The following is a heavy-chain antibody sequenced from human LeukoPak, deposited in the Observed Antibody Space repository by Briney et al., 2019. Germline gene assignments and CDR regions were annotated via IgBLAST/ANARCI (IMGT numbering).Heavy chain of an antibody. CDR3: ARSPRYCSSTSCFDY. CDR1: GFPVSSNY. CDR2: IYSGGNT. Sequence: PGGSLRLSCAASGFPVSSNYMSWARQAPGKGLEWVSVIYSGGNTYYADSVKGRFTISRDNSKNTLYLQMNSLRAEDTAVYYCARSPRYCSSTSCFDYWGQGTLVTVSS. D-gene: IGHD2-2*01. V-gene: IGHV3-53*01. J-gene: IGHJ4*02.